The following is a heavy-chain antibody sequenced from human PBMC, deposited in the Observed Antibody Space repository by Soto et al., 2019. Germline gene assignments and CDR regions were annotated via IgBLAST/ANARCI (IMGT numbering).Heavy chain of an antibody. CDR2: ISGSGGST. CDR3: AKGRNYYDSSGYPHNWFDP. J-gene: IGHJ5*02. CDR1: GFTFSSYA. Sequence: PGGSLRLSCAASGFTFSSYAMSWVRQAPRKGLEWVSAISGSGGSTYYADSVKGRFTISRDNSKNTLYLQMNSLRAEDTAVYYCAKGRNYYDSSGYPHNWFDPWGQGTLVTVSS. D-gene: IGHD3-22*01. V-gene: IGHV3-23*01.